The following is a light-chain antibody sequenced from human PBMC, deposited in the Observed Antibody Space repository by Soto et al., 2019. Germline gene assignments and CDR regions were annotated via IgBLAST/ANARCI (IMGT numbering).Light chain of an antibody. J-gene: IGKJ5*01. CDR1: QSISTY. CDR2: DAS. CDR3: QQSYSTPIT. Sequence: DIQMTQSPSSLSASVGYRVTITCRASQSISTYLNWFQQRPGKAPKVLIYDASSLQSGVPSRFSGSGSGTDFTLTISSLQPEDFATYYCQQSYSTPITFGQGTRLEIK. V-gene: IGKV1-39*01.